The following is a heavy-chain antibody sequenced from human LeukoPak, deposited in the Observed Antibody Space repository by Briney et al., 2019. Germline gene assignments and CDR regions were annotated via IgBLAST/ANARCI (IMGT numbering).Heavy chain of an antibody. CDR1: GGSISSYY. CDR3: ASEVGKQWLVPNYFDY. J-gene: IGHJ4*02. Sequence: SETLSLTCTVSGGSISSYYWSWIRQPPGKGQEWIGYIYYSGSTNYNPSLKSRVTISVDTSKNQFSLKLSSVTAADTAVYYWASEVGKQWLVPNYFDYWGQGTLVTFSS. CDR2: IYYSGST. D-gene: IGHD6-19*01. V-gene: IGHV4-59*01.